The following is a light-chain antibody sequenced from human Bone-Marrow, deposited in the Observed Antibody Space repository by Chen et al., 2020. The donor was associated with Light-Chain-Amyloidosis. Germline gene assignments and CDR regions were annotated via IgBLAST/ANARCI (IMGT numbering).Light chain of an antibody. CDR2: DDS. J-gene: IGLJ3*02. V-gene: IGLV3-21*02. Sequence: SYVVSQPPSVSVAPGQTARITCGGNNIGSTSVHWYQQTPGQAPLLVVYDDSDRPSGIPERLSGSNSGNTATLTISRVEAGDEADYYCQVWDRSSDRPVFGGGTKLTVL. CDR3: QVWDRSSDRPV. CDR1: NIGSTS.